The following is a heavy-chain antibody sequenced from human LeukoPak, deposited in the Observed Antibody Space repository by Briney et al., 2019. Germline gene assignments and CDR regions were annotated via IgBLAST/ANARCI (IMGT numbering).Heavy chain of an antibody. V-gene: IGHV1-69*13. CDR1: GGTFSSYA. CDR2: IIPIFGTA. Sequence: SVKVSCKASGGTFSSYAISWVRQAPGQGLEWMGGIIPIFGTANYAQKFQGRVTITADESTSTAYMELSSLRSEDTAVCYCARRMVATWYYFDYWGQGTLVTVSS. J-gene: IGHJ4*02. CDR3: ARRMVATWYYFDY. D-gene: IGHD5-12*01.